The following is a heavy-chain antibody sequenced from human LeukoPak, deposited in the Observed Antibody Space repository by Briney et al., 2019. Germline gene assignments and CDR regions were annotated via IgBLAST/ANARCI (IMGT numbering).Heavy chain of an antibody. CDR3: ARDLASNGYYWD. D-gene: IGHD3-22*01. V-gene: IGHV1-46*01. J-gene: IGHJ4*02. CDR1: GYTFTSYY. Sequence: GASVKVSCKASGYTFTSYYMHWVRQPPGQGLEWMGIINPSGGSTSYAQKFQGRVTMTRDTSTSTVYMELSSLRSEDTAVYYCARDLASNGYYWDWGQGTLVTVSS. CDR2: INPSGGST.